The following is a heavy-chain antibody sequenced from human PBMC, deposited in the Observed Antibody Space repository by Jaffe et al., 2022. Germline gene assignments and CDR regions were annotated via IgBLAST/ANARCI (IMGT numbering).Heavy chain of an antibody. V-gene: IGHV4-38-2*01. CDR1: GYSISSGYY. CDR2: IYHSGST. Sequence: QVQLQESGPGLVKPSETLSLTCAVSGYSISSGYYWGWIRQPPGKGLEWIGSIYHSGSTYYNPSLKSRVTISVDTSKNQFSLKLSSVTAADTAVYYCARVGAGSTNYFDYWGQGTLVTVSS. D-gene: IGHD3-10*01. J-gene: IGHJ4*02. CDR3: ARVGAGSTNYFDY.